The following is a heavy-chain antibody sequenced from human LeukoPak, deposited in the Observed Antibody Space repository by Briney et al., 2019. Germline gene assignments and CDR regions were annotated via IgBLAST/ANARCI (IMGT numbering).Heavy chain of an antibody. CDR1: GGTFSSYA. J-gene: IGHJ4*02. Sequence: SVKVSCKASGGTFSSYAISWVRQAPGQGLEWMGGIIPIFGTANYAQKFQGRVTITTDESTSTAYMELSSLRSEDTAVYYCARPGYYDSSGYNYFDYWGQGTLVTVSS. D-gene: IGHD3-22*01. CDR3: ARPGYYDSSGYNYFDY. CDR2: IIPIFGTA. V-gene: IGHV1-69*05.